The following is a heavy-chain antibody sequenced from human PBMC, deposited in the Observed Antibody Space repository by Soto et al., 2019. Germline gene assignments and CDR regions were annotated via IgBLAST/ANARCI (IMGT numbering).Heavy chain of an antibody. V-gene: IGHV4-59*11. CDR2: VYYNGST. D-gene: IGHD3-10*01. Sequence: QVRLQESAPGLVKPSETLSLTCVVSSGSISGHYWSWIRQPPGKGLEWIGYVYYNGSTNYNPSLKSRGTLSVGTPQTPFSLQVSSVTAADTAVYYCARTGVDLYFEFWGQGTLVTVSS. CDR1: SGSISGHY. CDR3: ARTGVDLYFEF. J-gene: IGHJ4*02.